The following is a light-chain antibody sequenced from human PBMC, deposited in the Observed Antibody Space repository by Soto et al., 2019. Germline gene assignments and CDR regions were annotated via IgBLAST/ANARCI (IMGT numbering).Light chain of an antibody. Sequence: DSQMTHSPSTLSASVGDGVTITCRASQRISSWLARYQQKTGKAPKLLIYDASSLESGVPTRFSVSGSGTEFTLTISSLQLDDFATYYCQHYNTYSTFGQGTKVEIK. CDR1: QRISSW. CDR3: QHYNTYST. J-gene: IGKJ1*01. V-gene: IGKV1-5*01. CDR2: DAS.